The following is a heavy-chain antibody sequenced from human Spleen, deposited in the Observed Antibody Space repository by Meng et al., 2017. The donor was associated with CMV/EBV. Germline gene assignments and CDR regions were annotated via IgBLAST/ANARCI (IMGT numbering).Heavy chain of an antibody. Sequence: LCCAASGFTFSSYWMHWVRQAPGKGLVWVSRINSDGSSTSYADSVKGRFTLSRDNAKNALYLQMNSLRAEDTAVYYCGRGTFQRVDLWGRGTLVTVSS. CDR2: INSDGSST. CDR1: GFTFSSYW. CDR3: GRGTFQRVDL. V-gene: IGHV3-74*01. J-gene: IGHJ2*01. D-gene: IGHD1-14*01.